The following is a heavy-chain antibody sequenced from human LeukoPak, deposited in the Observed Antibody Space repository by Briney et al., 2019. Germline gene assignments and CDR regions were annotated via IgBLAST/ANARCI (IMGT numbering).Heavy chain of an antibody. CDR2: ISGSGGST. Sequence: TGGSLRLSRAASGFTFSSYAMSWVRQALGKGLEWVSAISGSGGSTYYADSVKGRFTISRDNSKNTLYLQMNGLRAEDTAVYYCANPRITIFGVASGGWGQGTLVTVSS. CDR1: GFTFSSYA. CDR3: ANPRITIFGVASGG. V-gene: IGHV3-23*01. D-gene: IGHD3-3*01. J-gene: IGHJ4*02.